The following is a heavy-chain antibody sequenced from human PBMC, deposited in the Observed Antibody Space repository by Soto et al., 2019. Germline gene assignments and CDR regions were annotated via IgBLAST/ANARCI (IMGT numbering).Heavy chain of an antibody. V-gene: IGHV1-18*01. CDR3: VMVDNYVTPTPQDV. D-gene: IGHD3-16*01. Sequence: QVQLVQSGDEVKKPGASVKVSCKASGYIFVNYGIAWVRQAPGQGLEWMGWISPYTGNTHSASKVQGRLTMTTDTSTSTAYMDLGSLQSDDTAVYYCVMVDNYVTPTPQDVWGQGTTVTVSS. CDR1: GYIFVNYG. CDR2: ISPYTGNT. J-gene: IGHJ6*02.